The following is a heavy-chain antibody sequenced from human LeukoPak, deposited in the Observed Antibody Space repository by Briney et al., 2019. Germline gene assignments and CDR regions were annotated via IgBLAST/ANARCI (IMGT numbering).Heavy chain of an antibody. Sequence: PSETLSLTCTVSGGSISSYYWSWIRQPPGKGLEWVGYIYYSGSTNYNPSLKSRVTISVDTSKNQFSLKLSCVTAADTAVYYCARVRSYYDSSTNNWFDPWGQGTLVTVSS. CDR1: GGSISSYY. CDR3: ARVRSYYDSSTNNWFDP. D-gene: IGHD3-22*01. J-gene: IGHJ5*02. CDR2: IYYSGST. V-gene: IGHV4-59*01.